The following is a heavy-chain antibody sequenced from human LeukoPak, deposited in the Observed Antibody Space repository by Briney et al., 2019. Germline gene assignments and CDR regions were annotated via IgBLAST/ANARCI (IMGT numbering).Heavy chain of an antibody. CDR1: GVSISSYY. J-gene: IGHJ3*02. V-gene: IGHV4-59*01. CDR3: AKDAVSGTPAFDI. Sequence: SETLSLTCTLSGVSISSYYWSWVRQPPRKGLEWIGYVYHSGRTNYKPSLKSRGNMSLDTSKNQFSLKVSYVTVADTAVYYCAKDAVSGTPAFDIWGQGTMVTVS. CDR2: VYHSGRT. D-gene: IGHD1-14*01.